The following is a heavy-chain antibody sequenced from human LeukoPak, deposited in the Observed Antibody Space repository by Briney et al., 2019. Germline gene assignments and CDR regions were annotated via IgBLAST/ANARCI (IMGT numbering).Heavy chain of an antibody. CDR1: GFTFSSYA. Sequence: RTGGSLRLSCAVSGFTFSSYAMNWVRQAPGKGLEWVSAISGSGGSTYYADSVKGRFTISRDKSKNTLYLQMDSLRAEDTAVYYCAKGDTTWELPHDYWGQGTLVTVSS. CDR2: ISGSGGST. J-gene: IGHJ4*02. V-gene: IGHV3-23*01. D-gene: IGHD1-26*01. CDR3: AKGDTTWELPHDY.